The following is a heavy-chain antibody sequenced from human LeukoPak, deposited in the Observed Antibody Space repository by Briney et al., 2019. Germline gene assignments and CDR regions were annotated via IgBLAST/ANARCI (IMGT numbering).Heavy chain of an antibody. CDR1: RFTFSSYG. CDR3: AKDHRPYFDWLLSTDY. V-gene: IGHV3-30*02. J-gene: IGHJ4*02. CDR2: IRYDGSNK. Sequence: GGSLRLSCAASRFTFSSYGMHWVRQAPGKGLEWVAFIRYDGSNKYYADSVKGRFTISRDNSKNTLYLQINSLRAEDTAVYYCAKDHRPYFDWLLSTDYWGQGTLVTVSS. D-gene: IGHD3-9*01.